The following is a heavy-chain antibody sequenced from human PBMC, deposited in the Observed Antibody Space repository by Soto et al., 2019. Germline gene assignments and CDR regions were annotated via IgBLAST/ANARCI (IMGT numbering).Heavy chain of an antibody. CDR3: ARDGRGTAMGFTAGDWFDP. V-gene: IGHV4-59*01. D-gene: IGHD5-18*01. J-gene: IGHJ5*02. CDR1: GGSISSYY. CDR2: IYYSGST. Sequence: PSETLSLTCTVSGGSISSYYWSWIRQPPGKGLEWIGYIYYSGSTNYNPSLKSRVTISVDTSKNQFSLKLSSVTAADTAVYYCARDGRGTAMGFTAGDWFDPWGKGTLV.